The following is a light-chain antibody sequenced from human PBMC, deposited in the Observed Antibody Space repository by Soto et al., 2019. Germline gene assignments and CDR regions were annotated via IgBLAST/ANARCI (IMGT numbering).Light chain of an antibody. J-gene: IGLJ1*01. CDR1: SSDVGGYNY. CDR2: DVS. V-gene: IGLV2-8*01. Sequence: QSALTQPPSASGDPGQSVAISCTGTSSDVGGYNYVSWYQQHPGKAPKLMIYDVSKRPSGVPDRFSGSKSGNTASLTVSGIQAEDEADYYCSSYAGTHIVFGTGTKLTVL. CDR3: SSYAGTHIV.